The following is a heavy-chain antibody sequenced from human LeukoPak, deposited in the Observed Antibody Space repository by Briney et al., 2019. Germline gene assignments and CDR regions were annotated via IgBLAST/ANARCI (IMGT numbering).Heavy chain of an antibody. Sequence: SETLSLTCSVSGYSINNGYYWGWIRQPPGKGLEWIGSAHHNGNIYYNPSLKGRVTISVDTSKNQFSLKLTSVTAADSAIYYCARYRDYYDSTGYSADAFDIWGPGTMVTVS. CDR3: ARYRDYYDSTGYSADAFDI. CDR1: GYSINNGYY. CDR2: AHHNGNI. J-gene: IGHJ3*02. V-gene: IGHV4-38-2*02. D-gene: IGHD3-22*01.